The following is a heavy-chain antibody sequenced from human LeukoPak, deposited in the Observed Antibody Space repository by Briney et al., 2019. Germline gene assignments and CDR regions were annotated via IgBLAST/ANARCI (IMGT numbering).Heavy chain of an antibody. J-gene: IGHJ4*02. D-gene: IGHD5-12*01. CDR1: GFTFSSYS. V-gene: IGHV3-21*01. CDR2: ISSSSSYI. Sequence: KPGGSLRPSCAASGFTFSSYSMNWVRQAPGKGLEWVSSISSSSSYIYYADSVKGRFTISRDKARNSLYLQMNSLRAEDTAIYYCAREGMVATFDYWGQGTLVTVSS. CDR3: AREGMVATFDY.